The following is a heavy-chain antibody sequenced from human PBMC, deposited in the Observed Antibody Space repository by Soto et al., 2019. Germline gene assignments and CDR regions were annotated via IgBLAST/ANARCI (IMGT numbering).Heavy chain of an antibody. CDR3: ARELPGTGFDY. CDR2: IWYDGSNK. D-gene: IGHD6-13*01. J-gene: IGHJ4*02. CDR1: GFTFSSYG. V-gene: IGHV3-33*01. Sequence: GGSLRLSCGASGFTFSSYGMHWVRQAPGKGLEWVAVIWYDGSNKYYADSVKGRFTISRDNSKNTLYLQMNSLRAEDTAVYYCARELPGTGFDYWGQGTLVTVSS.